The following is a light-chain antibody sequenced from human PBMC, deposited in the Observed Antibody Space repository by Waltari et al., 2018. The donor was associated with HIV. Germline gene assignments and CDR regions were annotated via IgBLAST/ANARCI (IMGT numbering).Light chain of an antibody. CDR2: AVS. Sequence: QSALTQPASVSGSPGQSITISCTGINSDIYLYDSVSWYQQHPARATQLLISAVSTLPSAISYRFAGSKSGKTASLTISGLQAEDEGIYYCSSYSRTNTVIFGGGTKLTVL. CDR1: NSDIYLYDS. CDR3: SSYSRTNTVI. V-gene: IGLV2-14*03. J-gene: IGLJ2*01.